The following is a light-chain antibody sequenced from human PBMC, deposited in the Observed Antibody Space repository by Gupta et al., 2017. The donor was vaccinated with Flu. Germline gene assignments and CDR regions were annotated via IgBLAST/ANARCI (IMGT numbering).Light chain of an antibody. J-gene: IGKJ2*01. Sequence: VLPPSPGSLALSPGERATPSCRVSQTVAGSFLAWYQQKPGQAPRLLIYGASNRATGIPARFSGSGSETDFTLTISRLEPEDFAVYYCQQYGGSPAYTFGQGTKLEI. CDR2: GAS. CDR1: QTVAGSF. V-gene: IGKV3-20*01. CDR3: QQYGGSPAYT.